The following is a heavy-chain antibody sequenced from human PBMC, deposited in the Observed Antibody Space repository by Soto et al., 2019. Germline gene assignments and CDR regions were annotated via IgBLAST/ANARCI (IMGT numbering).Heavy chain of an antibody. CDR3: ATSYGSGYRAFDY. D-gene: IGHD3-10*01. J-gene: IGHJ4*02. V-gene: IGHV1-69*02. CDR2: INPILSMS. Sequence: SVKVSCKASGDTFAFYSINWVRQAPGLGLEWMGRINPILSMSNYAQRFQGRVTMTADKSTSTAYMVPNSLRSEDTAMYYCATSYGSGYRAFDYWGQGALVTVSS. CDR1: GDTFAFYS.